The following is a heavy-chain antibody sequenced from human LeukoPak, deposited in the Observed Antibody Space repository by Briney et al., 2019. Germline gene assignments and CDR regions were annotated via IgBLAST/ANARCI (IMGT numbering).Heavy chain of an antibody. V-gene: IGHV1-46*01. Sequence: ASVKVSCKASGYSFSSYYMHWVRQAPGQGLEWMGIINPSGDSTTYAQKFQGRVTMTWGTSTRTVYMELSSLRSDDTAVYYSARENDYGNNWFDPWGQGTLVTVSS. CDR3: ARENDYGNNWFDP. CDR2: INPSGDST. J-gene: IGHJ5*02. CDR1: GYSFSSYY. D-gene: IGHD4-17*01.